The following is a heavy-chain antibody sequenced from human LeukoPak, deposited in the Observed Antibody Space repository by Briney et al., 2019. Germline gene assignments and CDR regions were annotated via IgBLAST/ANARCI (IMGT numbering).Heavy chain of an antibody. V-gene: IGHV2-5*02. Sequence: SGPTLLKPTQTLTLTCTFSGFSLSTSGVGGGWIRQPPGKALEWLALIYWDDDKRYRPSLKTSLTITKDTSRNQVVLTMTNMDPVDTATYYCAHRQSYGFDSWGQGTLVTVSS. CDR3: AHRQSYGFDS. D-gene: IGHD3-10*01. CDR2: IYWDDDK. CDR1: GFSLSTSGVG. J-gene: IGHJ4*02.